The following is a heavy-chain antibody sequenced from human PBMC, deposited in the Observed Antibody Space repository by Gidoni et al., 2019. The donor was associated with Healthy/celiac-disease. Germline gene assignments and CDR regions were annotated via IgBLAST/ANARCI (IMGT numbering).Heavy chain of an antibody. CDR3: ARGGVGYYDSSGYPYFDY. V-gene: IGHV4-4*02. Sequence: QVQLQESGPGLVKPSGTLSLTCAVSGGSIRSSNWWSWVRQPPGKGLEWIGEIYHSGSTNYNPSLKSRVTISVDKSKNQFSLKLSSVTAADTAVYYCARGGVGYYDSSGYPYFDYWGQGTLVTVSS. D-gene: IGHD3-22*01. CDR2: IYHSGST. CDR1: GGSIRSSNW. J-gene: IGHJ4*02.